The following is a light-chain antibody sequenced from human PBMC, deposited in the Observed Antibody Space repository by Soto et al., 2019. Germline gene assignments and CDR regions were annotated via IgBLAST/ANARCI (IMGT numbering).Light chain of an antibody. CDR2: DAS. J-gene: IGKJ1*01. Sequence: IVLTQSPGTLSLSPGERATLSCRASQTVNNNYLAWYQQKPGQAPSLFIYDASTRATGIPDRFSGSGSGTDFTPTISRLEPEDFAEYYCQQYGSSRTFGQGTKVEIK. CDR3: QQYGSSRT. CDR1: QTVNNNY. V-gene: IGKV3-20*01.